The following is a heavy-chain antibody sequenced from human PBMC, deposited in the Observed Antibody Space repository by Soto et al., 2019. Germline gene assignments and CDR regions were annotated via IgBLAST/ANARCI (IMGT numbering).Heavy chain of an antibody. CDR2: INHSGST. CDR3: ARARGRYDFWSGYHNVYSYRMDV. J-gene: IGHJ6*02. CDR1: GGSFGAEF. Sequence: SETMSITEAGYGGSFGAEFRSWMRQPPGKGMEWIGEINHSGSTNYNPSLKSRVTISVDTSKNQFSLKLSSVTAADTAVSYCARARGRYDFWSGYHNVYSYRMDVWGQVTTVT. D-gene: IGHD3-3*01. V-gene: IGHV4-34*01.